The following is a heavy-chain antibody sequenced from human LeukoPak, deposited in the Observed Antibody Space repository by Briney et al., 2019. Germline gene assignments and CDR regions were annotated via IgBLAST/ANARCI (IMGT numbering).Heavy chain of an antibody. CDR1: GGSISSGDYY. D-gene: IGHD3-22*01. CDR3: ARDYYDSSGYYLD. J-gene: IGHJ4*02. Sequence: SQTLSLTCTVSGGSISSGDYYWSWIRQPPGKGLEWIGYIYYSGSTHYNPSLKSRVTISVDTSKNQFSLKLSSVTAADTAVYYCARDYYDSSGYYLDWGQGTLVTVSS. CDR2: IYYSGST. V-gene: IGHV4-30-4*01.